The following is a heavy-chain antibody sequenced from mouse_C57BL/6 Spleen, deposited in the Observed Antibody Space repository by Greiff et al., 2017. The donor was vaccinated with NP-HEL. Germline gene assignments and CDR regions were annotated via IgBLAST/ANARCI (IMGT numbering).Heavy chain of an antibody. CDR2: IRSKSNNYAT. V-gene: IGHV10-1*01. D-gene: IGHD2-1*01. Sequence: EVKLMESGGGLVQPKGSLKLSCAASGFSFNTYAMNWVRQAPGKGLEWVARIRSKSNNYATYYADSVKDRFTISRDDSESMLYLQMNNLKTEDTAMYYCVRQGGNYDWYFDVWGTGTTVTVSS. J-gene: IGHJ1*03. CDR3: VRQGGNYDWYFDV. CDR1: GFSFNTYA.